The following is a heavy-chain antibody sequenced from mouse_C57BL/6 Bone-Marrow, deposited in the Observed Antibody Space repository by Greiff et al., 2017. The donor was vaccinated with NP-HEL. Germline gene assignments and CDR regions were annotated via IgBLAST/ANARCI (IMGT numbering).Heavy chain of an antibody. J-gene: IGHJ4*01. Sequence: VQLQESGAELVKPGASVKISCKASGYAFSSYWMNWVKERPGKGLEWIGQIYPGDGDTKYNGKFKGKATLTADKSSSTAYMQVSSLTSEDSAVYFYARGGYESKGFGYAVGYGDRGTSVTVSS. CDR2: IYPGDGDT. D-gene: IGHD3-1*01. CDR3: ARGGYESKGFGYAVGY. CDR1: GYAFSSYW. V-gene: IGHV1-80*01.